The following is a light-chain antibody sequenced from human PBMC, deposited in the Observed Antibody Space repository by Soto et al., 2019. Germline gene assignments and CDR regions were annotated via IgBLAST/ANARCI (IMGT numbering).Light chain of an antibody. Sequence: DIQMTQSPSSLSASVGDRVTITCQASQDIRNFLNWYQQRPGKAPKLLISDASSLEAGVPQRFSGSGFGTDFTLAISSLQAEDFATYFCHHRSKWPYTFGQGTKLEIK. CDR2: DAS. CDR3: HHRSKWPYT. J-gene: IGKJ2*01. CDR1: QDIRNF. V-gene: IGKV1-33*01.